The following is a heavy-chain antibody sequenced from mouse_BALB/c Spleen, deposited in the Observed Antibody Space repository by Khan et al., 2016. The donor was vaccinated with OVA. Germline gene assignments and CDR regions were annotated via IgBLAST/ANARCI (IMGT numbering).Heavy chain of an antibody. J-gene: IGHJ2*01. CDR1: GYTFTSYW. V-gene: IGHV1-7*01. CDR3: ARDRMDY. Sequence: QVQLKESGAELAKPGASVKMSCKASGYTFTSYWVHWVKQRPGQGLEWIGYINPSSNYTEYNRNFKDKATLTADKSSSTAYMQLSNLTSEDSAVYSCARDRMDYWGQGTTLTVSS. CDR2: INPSSNYT.